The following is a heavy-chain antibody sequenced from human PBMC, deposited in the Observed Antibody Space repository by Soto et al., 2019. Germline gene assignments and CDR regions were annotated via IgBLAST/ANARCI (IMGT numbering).Heavy chain of an antibody. CDR3: ARGMTTVTTIDY. V-gene: IGHV4-30-2*01. D-gene: IGHD4-4*01. CDR1: GGSISSGGYS. CDR2: IYHSGST. J-gene: IGHJ4*02. Sequence: SETLCLTCAVSGGSISSGGYSWSWIRQPPGKGLEWIGYIYHSGSTYYNPSLKSRVTISVDRSKNQFSLKLSSVTAADTAVYYCARGMTTVTTIDYWGQGTLVTVSS.